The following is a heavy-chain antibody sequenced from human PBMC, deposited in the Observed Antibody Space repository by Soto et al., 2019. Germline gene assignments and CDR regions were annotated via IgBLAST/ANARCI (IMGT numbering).Heavy chain of an antibody. J-gene: IGHJ4*02. Sequence: GGSLRLSCAASGFIFNDYAMHWVRQAPGKGLEWVSGITWNSGSVGYVDSVKGRFTISRDNAKNSLYLQMNSLRPEDTALYYCAKGTPVDYWGQGTLVTVSS. CDR3: AKGTPVDY. CDR1: GFIFNDYA. V-gene: IGHV3-9*01. CDR2: ITWNSGSV.